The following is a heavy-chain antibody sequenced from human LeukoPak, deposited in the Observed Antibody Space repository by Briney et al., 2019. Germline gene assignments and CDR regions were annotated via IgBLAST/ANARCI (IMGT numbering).Heavy chain of an antibody. J-gene: IGHJ4*02. V-gene: IGHV3-23*01. D-gene: IGHD2-2*01. CDR3: AKANVVVVVPAAPTTV. CDR2: ISGSGGST. Sequence: GGSLRLSCAASGFTFSSYAMSWVRQAPGKGLEWVSAISGSGGSTYYADSVKGRFTISRDNSKNTLYLQMNSLRAEDTAVYYCAKANVVVVVPAAPTTVWGQGTLVTVSS. CDR1: GFTFSSYA.